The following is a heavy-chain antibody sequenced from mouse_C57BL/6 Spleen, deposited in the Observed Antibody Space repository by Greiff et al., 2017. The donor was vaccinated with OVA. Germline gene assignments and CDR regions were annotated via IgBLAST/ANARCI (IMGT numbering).Heavy chain of an antibody. CDR3: ARKDAMDY. Sequence: LVEPGDSVKISCKASGYSFTGYFMNWVMQSHGKSLEWIGRINPYNGDTFYNQKFKGKATLTVDKSSSTAHMELRSLTSEDSAVYYCARKDAMDYWGQGTSVTVSS. CDR1: GYSFTGYF. V-gene: IGHV1-20*01. CDR2: INPYNGDT. J-gene: IGHJ4*01.